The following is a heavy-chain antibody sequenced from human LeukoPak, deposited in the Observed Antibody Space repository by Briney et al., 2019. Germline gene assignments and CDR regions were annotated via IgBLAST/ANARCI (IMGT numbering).Heavy chain of an antibody. CDR3: ARVGTGSFDY. CDR1: GGSFSGYY. V-gene: IGHV4-34*01. CDR2: INHSGST. Sequence: SETLSLTCAVYGGSFSGYYWSWIRQSPGKGLEWIGEINHSGSTNYNPSLKSRVTISVDTSKNQFSLKLSSVTAADTAVYYCARVGTGSFDYWGQGTLVTVSS. D-gene: IGHD1-1*01. J-gene: IGHJ4*02.